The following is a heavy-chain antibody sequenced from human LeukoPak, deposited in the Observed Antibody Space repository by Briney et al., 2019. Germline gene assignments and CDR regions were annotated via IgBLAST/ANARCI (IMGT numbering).Heavy chain of an antibody. D-gene: IGHD6-19*01. CDR2: IYSGGST. J-gene: IGHJ4*02. Sequence: GGSLRLSCAASGFTVSSNYMSWVRQAPGKGLEWVSVIYSGGSTYYADSVKGRFTISRDISKNTLYLQMNSLKTEDTAVYYCTTGIAVAGGDFDYWGQGTLVTVSP. V-gene: IGHV3-53*01. CDR1: GFTVSSNY. CDR3: TTGIAVAGGDFDY.